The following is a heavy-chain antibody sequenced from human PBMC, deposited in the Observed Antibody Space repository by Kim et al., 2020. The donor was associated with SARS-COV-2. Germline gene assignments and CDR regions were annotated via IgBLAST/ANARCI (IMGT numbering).Heavy chain of an antibody. V-gene: IGHV4-39*02. J-gene: IGHJ4*02. D-gene: IGHD5-12*01. CDR3: GGINVATGYDYFDY. CDR1: GGSISRSTYY. CDR2: TTYSGCT. Sequence: SESLSLTCTVSGGSISRSTYYWGWIRQPPGKGLEWIVGTTYSGCTYYNPSLERRVTISADTSNNHFSLKLSTVTAADTAVYYCGGINVATGYDYFDYWGQGTLVTVSS.